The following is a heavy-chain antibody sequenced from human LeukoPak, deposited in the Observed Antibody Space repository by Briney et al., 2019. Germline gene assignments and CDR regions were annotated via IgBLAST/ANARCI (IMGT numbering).Heavy chain of an antibody. CDR1: GFTFSDYT. Sequence: GGSLRLSCAASGFTFSDYTMNWVRQAPGKGLEWVSSIRSSGLYTYYADSVKGRFTISRDNAKNSLYLQMNSLTAEDTAVYYCARGNGDYVLNWFDPWGQGTLVTVSS. CDR2: IRSSGLYT. D-gene: IGHD4-17*01. CDR3: ARGNGDYVLNWFDP. V-gene: IGHV3-21*01. J-gene: IGHJ5*02.